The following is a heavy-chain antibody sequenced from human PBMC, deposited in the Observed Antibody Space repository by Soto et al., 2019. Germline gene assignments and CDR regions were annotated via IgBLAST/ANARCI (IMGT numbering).Heavy chain of an antibody. J-gene: IGHJ4*02. D-gene: IGHD3-10*01. CDR2: IKEDGSEK. V-gene: IGHV3-7*04. Sequence: EVRLVESGGGLVQPGGTLRLSCAASGFTFSSYWMSWVRQAPGKGLEWVANIKEDGSEKYYVDSVKGRFTISRDNAKNSLYLQMNSLRVEDTAVYYCARATGADKEDYWGQGTLVTVSS. CDR3: ARATGADKEDY. CDR1: GFTFSSYW.